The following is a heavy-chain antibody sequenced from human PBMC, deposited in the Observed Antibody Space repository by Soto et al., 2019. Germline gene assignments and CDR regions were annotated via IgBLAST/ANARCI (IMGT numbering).Heavy chain of an antibody. D-gene: IGHD2-2*01. CDR1: GFTFSGYA. CDR3: AKDFHYSTLLPFFDY. J-gene: IGHJ4*02. V-gene: IGHV3-23*01. Sequence: LRLSCAASGFTFSGYAMSWVRQAPGKGLEWVSGISNSADNTYYADSVKGRFTISRDNSKNRLYLQMNSLRAEDTAVYYCAKDFHYSTLLPFFDYWGQGTLVTVSS. CDR2: ISNSADNT.